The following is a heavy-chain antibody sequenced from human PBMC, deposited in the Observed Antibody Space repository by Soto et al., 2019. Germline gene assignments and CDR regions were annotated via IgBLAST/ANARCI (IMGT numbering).Heavy chain of an antibody. V-gene: IGHV4-39*01. CDR2: IYYRGST. CDR3: ASTIDDYGDYRHAFDI. CDR1: GGCISSSSYY. D-gene: IGHD4-17*01. Sequence: QLQLQESGPGLVKPSETLSLTCTVSGGCISSSSYYWGWIRQPPGKGLEWIGSIYYRGSTYYNPSLKSRVTKAEDTCKNQFSLKLSSVTAADTAVYYCASTIDDYGDYRHAFDIWGQGTMVTVSS. J-gene: IGHJ3*02.